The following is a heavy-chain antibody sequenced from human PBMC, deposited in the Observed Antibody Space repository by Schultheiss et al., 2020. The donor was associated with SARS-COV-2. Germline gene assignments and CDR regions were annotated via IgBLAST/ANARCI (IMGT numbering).Heavy chain of an antibody. CDR1: GGSISSYY. J-gene: IGHJ3*02. CDR2: IYTSGST. Sequence: SETLSLTCTASGGSISSYYWSWVRQPAGKGLEWIGRIYTSGSTNYNPSLKSRVTMSVDTSKNQFSLKLSSVTAADTAVYYCARDNPIVATIEGFAFDIWGQGTMVTVS. CDR3: ARDNPIVATIEGFAFDI. V-gene: IGHV4-4*07. D-gene: IGHD5-12*01.